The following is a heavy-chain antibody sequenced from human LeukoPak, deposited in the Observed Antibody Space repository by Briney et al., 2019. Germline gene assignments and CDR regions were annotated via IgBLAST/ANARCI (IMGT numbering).Heavy chain of an antibody. Sequence: GGSLRLSCAASGFTFSSYSMNWVRQAPGKGLEWVSYITSSSSTIYYADSVKGRFTISRDNAKNSLHPQMNSLRAEDTAVYYCARGSGSYQIFDYWGQGTLVTVSP. D-gene: IGHD1-26*01. CDR1: GFTFSSYS. V-gene: IGHV3-48*01. CDR3: ARGSGSYQIFDY. CDR2: ITSSSSTI. J-gene: IGHJ4*02.